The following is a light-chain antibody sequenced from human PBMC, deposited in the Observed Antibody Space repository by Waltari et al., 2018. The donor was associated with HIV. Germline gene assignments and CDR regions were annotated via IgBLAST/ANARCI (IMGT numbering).Light chain of an antibody. CDR2: EVS. CDR1: SNDVGGYKY. CDR3: SSYASTSTRV. J-gene: IGLJ3*02. Sequence: QSALTQPASVSGSPGQSITISCTGTSNDVGGYKYVSWYQQHPGKAPKVVIYEVSTRPSGVSNRFSGSKSGNTASLTISGLQAEDEADYYCSSYASTSTRVFGGGTKLTVL. V-gene: IGLV2-14*01.